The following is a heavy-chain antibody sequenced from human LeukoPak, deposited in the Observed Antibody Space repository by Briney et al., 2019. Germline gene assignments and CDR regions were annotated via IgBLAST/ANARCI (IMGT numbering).Heavy chain of an antibody. CDR1: GCSISSYY. CDR2: IYTSGST. Sequence: PSETLTLTCTASGCSISSYYWSWIRQPPGKGLEWMGRIYTSGSTTYNPSHKSRVTMSVDTSKNQFSLKLSSVTAADTAVYYCARSNWGRNWFAPWGQGPLVTVSS. V-gene: IGHV4-4*07. J-gene: IGHJ5*02. D-gene: IGHD7-27*01. CDR3: ARSNWGRNWFAP.